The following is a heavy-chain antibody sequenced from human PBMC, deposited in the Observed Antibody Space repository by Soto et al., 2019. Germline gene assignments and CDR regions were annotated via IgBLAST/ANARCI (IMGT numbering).Heavy chain of an antibody. J-gene: IGHJ4*02. D-gene: IGHD3-22*01. V-gene: IGHV3-23*01. CDR1: GFTFSSYA. Sequence: GGALRLSCAASGFTFSSYAMSWVRQAPGKGLEWVSAISGSGGSTYYAAPVKGRFTISRDNSKNTLYLQMNSLRAEDTAVYYCAKVAPDYYDSPPDYWGQGTLVTVSS. CDR3: AKVAPDYYDSPPDY. CDR2: ISGSGGST.